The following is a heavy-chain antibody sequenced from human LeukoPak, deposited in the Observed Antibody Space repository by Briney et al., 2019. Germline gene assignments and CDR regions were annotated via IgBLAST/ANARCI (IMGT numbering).Heavy chain of an antibody. CDR2: INPDGTVT. CDR3: VRDSPCGFFDL. Sequence: GGSLRLSCAASGFTFNTYWMHWVRQAPGKGLVWVSPINPDGTVTTYADSVKGRFTISRDNAKNTLYLQMNSLKAEDTAVYYCVRDSPCGFFDLWGRGTLVTVSS. V-gene: IGHV3-74*01. CDR1: GFTFNTYW. J-gene: IGHJ2*01.